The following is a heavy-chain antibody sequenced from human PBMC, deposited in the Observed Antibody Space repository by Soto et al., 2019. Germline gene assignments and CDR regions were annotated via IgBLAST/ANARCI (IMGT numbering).Heavy chain of an antibody. Sequence: XVKVSCKASGGTFSSYAISWVRQAPGQGLEWMGGIIPIFGTANYAQKFQGRVTITADESTSTAYMELSSLRSEDTAVYYCARGGPYSSGWHFDYWGQGTLVTVSS. CDR2: IIPIFGTA. V-gene: IGHV1-69*13. D-gene: IGHD6-19*01. J-gene: IGHJ4*02. CDR3: ARGGPYSSGWHFDY. CDR1: GGTFSSYA.